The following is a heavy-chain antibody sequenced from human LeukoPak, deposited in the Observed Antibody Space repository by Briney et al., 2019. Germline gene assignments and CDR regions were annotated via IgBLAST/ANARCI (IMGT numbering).Heavy chain of an antibody. J-gene: IGHJ1*01. CDR3: AKGSRSGTSCFVSW. D-gene: IGHD2-2*01. Sequence: GGSLRLSCAASGFTFSSYAMAWVRQAPGKGLEWVSAISGSGASTYYADSVKGRFTISRDNSKNTLYLQTNSLRAEDTALYYCAKGSRSGTSCFVSWWGQGTLVTVSS. CDR2: ISGSGAST. CDR1: GFTFSSYA. V-gene: IGHV3-23*01.